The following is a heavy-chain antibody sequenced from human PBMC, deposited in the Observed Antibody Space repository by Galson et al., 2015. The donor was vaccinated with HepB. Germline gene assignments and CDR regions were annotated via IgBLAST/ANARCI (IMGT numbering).Heavy chain of an antibody. D-gene: IGHD3-10*01. CDR1: GYTFTSYD. CDR3: AREGSGSQDSDYYYYYYMDV. J-gene: IGHJ6*03. Sequence: SVKVSCKASGYTFTSYDINWVRQATGQGLEWMGWMNPNSGNTDYAQKFQGRVTITADKSTSTAYMELSSLRSEDTAVYYCAREGSGSQDSDYYYYYYMDVWGKGTTVTVSS. CDR2: MNPNSGNT. V-gene: IGHV1-8*01.